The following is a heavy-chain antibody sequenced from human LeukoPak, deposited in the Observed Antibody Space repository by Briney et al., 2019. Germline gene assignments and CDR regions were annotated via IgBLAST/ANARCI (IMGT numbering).Heavy chain of an antibody. CDR3: ARFPRADCSSTSCYTNWFDP. J-gene: IGHJ5*02. V-gene: IGHV1-8*01. CDR2: MNPNSGNT. CDR1: GYAFTSYD. D-gene: IGHD2-2*02. Sequence: ASVKVSCKASGYAFTSYDINWVRQATGQGLEWMGWMNPNSGNTGYAQKFQGRVTMTRNTSISTAYMELSRLRSEDTAVYYCARFPRADCSSTSCYTNWFDPWGQGTLVTVSS.